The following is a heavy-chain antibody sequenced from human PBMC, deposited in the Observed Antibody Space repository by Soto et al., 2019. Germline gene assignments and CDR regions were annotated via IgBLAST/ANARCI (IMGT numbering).Heavy chain of an antibody. Sequence: GGSLRLSCAASGFTFDDYAMHWVRQAPGKGLEWVSGISWNSGSIGYADSVKGRFTISRDNAKNSLYLQMNSLRAEDTALYYCAKDRGGDFVLVSSSMDVWGQGTTVTVSS. CDR3: AKDRGGDFVLVSSSMDV. D-gene: IGHD3-16*01. CDR1: GFTFDDYA. V-gene: IGHV3-9*01. CDR2: ISWNSGSI. J-gene: IGHJ6*02.